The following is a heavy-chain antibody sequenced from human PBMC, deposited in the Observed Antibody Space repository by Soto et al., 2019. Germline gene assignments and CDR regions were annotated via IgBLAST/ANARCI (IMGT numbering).Heavy chain of an antibody. CDR1: GGFMSTSSYY. Sequence: SETLSLTCNVTGGFMSTSSYYWGWLRQLPGKGLEWIGSIYNSGSAYYNPSLRSRVTISIDTFKNQFSLKLTSVTVADTAVYYCASLSYETRYIGSLAYYFDCWGQGTRVTVSS. CDR3: ASLSYETRYIGSLAYYFDC. D-gene: IGHD3-16*02. V-gene: IGHV4-39*01. CDR2: IYNSGSA. J-gene: IGHJ4*02.